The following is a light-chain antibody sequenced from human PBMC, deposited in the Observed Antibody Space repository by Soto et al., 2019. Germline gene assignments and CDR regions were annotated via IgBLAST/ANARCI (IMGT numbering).Light chain of an antibody. Sequence: QPVLTQPPSVSGAPGQRVTISCTGSSSNIGAGYDVHWYQQLPGTAPKLLIYGNSNRPSGVPDRFSGSKSGTSASLAITGLQAEDEADYYCQSYDSRLRGVFGTGTKLTVL. CDR2: GNS. CDR3: QSYDSRLRGV. V-gene: IGLV1-40*01. CDR1: SSNIGAGYD. J-gene: IGLJ1*01.